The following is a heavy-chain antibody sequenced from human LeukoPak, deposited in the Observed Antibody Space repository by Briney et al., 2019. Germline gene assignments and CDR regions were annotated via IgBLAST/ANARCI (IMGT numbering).Heavy chain of an antibody. Sequence: GGSLRLSCVVSGFTFSNAWMSWVRQAPGKGLEWVGRNKKKTDGGTTDYAAPVKGRFTISRDDSKNTLYLQMNSLKTEDTAVYYCTTEYYYDSSGLFDYWGQGTLVTVSS. CDR2: NKKKTDGGTT. D-gene: IGHD3-22*01. J-gene: IGHJ4*02. V-gene: IGHV3-15*01. CDR1: GFTFSNAW. CDR3: TTEYYYDSSGLFDY.